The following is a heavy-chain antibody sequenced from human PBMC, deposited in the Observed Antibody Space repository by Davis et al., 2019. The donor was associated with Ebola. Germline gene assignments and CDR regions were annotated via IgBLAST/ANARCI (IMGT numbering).Heavy chain of an antibody. V-gene: IGHV3-7*01. Sequence: GGSLRLSCAASGFTFSSYVMSWVRQAPGKGLEWVANIKQDGSEKYYVDSVKGRFTISRDNAKNSLYLQMNSLRAEDTAVYYCARDQDSFWGVWGKGTTVTVSS. CDR1: GFTFSSYV. J-gene: IGHJ6*04. CDR2: IKQDGSEK. CDR3: ARDQDSFWGV. D-gene: IGHD3-16*01.